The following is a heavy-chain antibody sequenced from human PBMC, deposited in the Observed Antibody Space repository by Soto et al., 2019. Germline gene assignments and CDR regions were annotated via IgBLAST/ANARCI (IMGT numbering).Heavy chain of an antibody. D-gene: IGHD3-16*02. CDR3: ARGLGGYLDYLDV. CDR1: GYTFTNYA. CDR2: ISTGNGNT. J-gene: IGHJ6*02. Sequence: ASVKVSCKASGYTFTNYAMHWMRQAPGQRLEWMGWISTGNGNTKYSQKFQGRVTITRDTSASTAYVELSSLRTEDTAVYYCARGLGGYLDYLDVWGQGTTVTVSS. V-gene: IGHV1-3*04.